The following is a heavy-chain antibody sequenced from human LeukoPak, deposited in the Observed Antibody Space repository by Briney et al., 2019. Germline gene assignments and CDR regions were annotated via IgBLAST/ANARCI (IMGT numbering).Heavy chain of an antibody. CDR1: GFTFSSYE. Sequence: GGSLRLSCAASGFTFSSYEMNWVRQAPGKGLEWVSYISSSGSTIYYADSVKGRFTISRDNAKNSLYLQMNSLRAEDTAVYYCARDIGIVAAAGLNFDYWGQGTLVTVSS. CDR3: ARDIGIVAAAGLNFDY. D-gene: IGHD6-13*01. V-gene: IGHV3-48*03. CDR2: ISSSGSTI. J-gene: IGHJ4*02.